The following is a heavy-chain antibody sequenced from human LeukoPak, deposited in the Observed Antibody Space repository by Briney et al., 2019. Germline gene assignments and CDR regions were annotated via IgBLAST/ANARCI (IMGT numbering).Heavy chain of an antibody. Sequence: GGSLRLSCAASGFTFSSYWMSWVRQAPGKGLEWVANIKQDGSEKSYVDSVKGRFTISRDNARNSLSLQMNSLRAEDTAVYYCTTLQTGTLSTLYNWFDPWGQGTLVTVSS. D-gene: IGHD1-1*01. CDR3: TTLQTGTLSTLYNWFDP. CDR1: GFTFSSYW. V-gene: IGHV3-7*03. J-gene: IGHJ5*02. CDR2: IKQDGSEK.